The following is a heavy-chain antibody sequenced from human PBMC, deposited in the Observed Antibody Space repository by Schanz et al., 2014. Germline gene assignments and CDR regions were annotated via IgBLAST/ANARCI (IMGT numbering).Heavy chain of an antibody. J-gene: IGHJ5*01. CDR2: ISHDGTT. CDR1: GGSFSAYH. Sequence: QVQLQQWGAGLLKPSETLSLICVINGGSFSAYHWSWLRQSPGKGPEWIGEISHDGTTNYNPSLKSRVTISCSPSSTQFSLLLNSLTAADTAVYYCARIPADFPGWFDSWGQGTLVTVSS. CDR3: ARIPADFPGWFDS. D-gene: IGHD2-21*02. V-gene: IGHV4-34*02.